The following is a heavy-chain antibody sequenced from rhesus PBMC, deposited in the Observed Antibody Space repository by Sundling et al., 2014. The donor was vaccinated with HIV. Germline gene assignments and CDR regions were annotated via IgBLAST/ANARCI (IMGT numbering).Heavy chain of an antibody. CDR3: AMGGTYYSDSGRLDY. Sequence: QVQLQESGPGLVKASETLSLICTVSGASISGYSWAWIRQPPGKGLEWIGEINGNSGSTNYNPSLKSRVTISRDTSKNQFSLKLSSVTAADTAVYYCAMGGTYYSDSGRLDYWGQGVLVTVSS. D-gene: IGHD3-28*01. CDR2: INGNSGST. CDR1: GASISGYS. J-gene: IGHJ4*01. V-gene: IGHV4-80*01.